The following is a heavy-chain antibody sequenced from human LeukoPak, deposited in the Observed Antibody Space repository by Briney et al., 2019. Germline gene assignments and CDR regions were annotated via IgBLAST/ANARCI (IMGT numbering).Heavy chain of an antibody. Sequence: PGGSLRLSCAASGFIFSKFGIHWVRQTPNKGLESVAVISSDGSEAYYANSVKGRFTISRDNSKNTLYLQMNSLRPEDSALYYCVRDGGGGYYQIDYWGQGTLVAVSS. J-gene: IGHJ4*02. CDR1: GFIFSKFG. CDR3: VRDGGGGYYQIDY. V-gene: IGHV3-30-3*01. CDR2: ISSDGSEA. D-gene: IGHD3-3*01.